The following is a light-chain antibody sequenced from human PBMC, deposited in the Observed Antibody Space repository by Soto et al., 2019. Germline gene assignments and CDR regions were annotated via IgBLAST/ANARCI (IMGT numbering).Light chain of an antibody. CDR2: DAS. Sequence: DIQMTQSPSSLSASIGDRVTITCRASQNIRRYLNWYQQKPGKAPKLLIYDASSLQSGVPSRFSGSGSGTDFTLTISSLQPEDFAVYYCQQSSNIPRTFGQGTKVDVK. J-gene: IGKJ1*01. CDR3: QQSSNIPRT. CDR1: QNIRRY. V-gene: IGKV1-39*01.